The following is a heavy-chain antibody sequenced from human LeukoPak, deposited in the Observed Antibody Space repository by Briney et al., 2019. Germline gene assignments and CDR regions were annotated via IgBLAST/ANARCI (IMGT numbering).Heavy chain of an antibody. D-gene: IGHD6-13*01. CDR2: IYYSGST. CDR3: ARHFLLAAAGIMRFPYDFDP. CDR1: GYSISSGYY. V-gene: IGHV4-38-2*02. Sequence: SETLSLTCTVSGYSISSGYYWGWIRQPPGKGLEWIGSIYYSGSTYYNPSLKSRVTISVDTSKNQFSLKLSSVTAADTAVYYCARHFLLAAAGIMRFPYDFDPWGQGTLLTVSS. J-gene: IGHJ5*02.